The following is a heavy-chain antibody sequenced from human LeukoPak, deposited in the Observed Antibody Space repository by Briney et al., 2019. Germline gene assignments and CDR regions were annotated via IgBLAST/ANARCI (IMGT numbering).Heavy chain of an antibody. D-gene: IGHD3-16*02. V-gene: IGHV4-34*01. Sequence: PSETLSLTCAVYGGSFSGYYWSWIRQPPGKGLEWIGEINHSGSTNYNPSLKSRVTISVDTSKNQFSLKLSSVTAADTAVYYCARSLYDYVWGSYRYTFVFDYWGQGTLVTVSS. CDR2: INHSGST. CDR1: GGSFSGYY. CDR3: ARSLYDYVWGSYRYTFVFDY. J-gene: IGHJ4*02.